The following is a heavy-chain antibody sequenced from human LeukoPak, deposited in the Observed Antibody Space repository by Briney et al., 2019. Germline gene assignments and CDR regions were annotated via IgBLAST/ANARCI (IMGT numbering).Heavy chain of an antibody. D-gene: IGHD1-26*01. Sequence: PSETLSLTCTVSGGSISSSSYYWGWIRQPPGKGLEWIGNIYYSGSTHYNPSLKSRVTISVDTSKNQFSLKLSSVTAADTAVYFCARIRIGAGDYWGQGTLVTVSS. CDR2: IYYSGST. V-gene: IGHV4-39*01. CDR1: GGSISSSSYY. CDR3: ARIRIGAGDY. J-gene: IGHJ4*02.